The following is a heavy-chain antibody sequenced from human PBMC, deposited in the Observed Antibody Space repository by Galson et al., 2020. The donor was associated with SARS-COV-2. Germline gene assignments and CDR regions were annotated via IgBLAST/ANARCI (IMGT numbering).Heavy chain of an antibody. Sequence: GESLKISCAASGFTFSSYSMNWVRQAPGKGLEWVSSISSSSSYIYYADSVKGRFTISRDNAKNSLYLQMNSLRAEDTAVYYCARDGGVVVVAASYYYYGMDVWGQGTTVTVSS. J-gene: IGHJ6*02. D-gene: IGHD2-15*01. CDR2: ISSSSSYI. V-gene: IGHV3-21*01. CDR1: GFTFSSYS. CDR3: ARDGGVVVVAASYYYYGMDV.